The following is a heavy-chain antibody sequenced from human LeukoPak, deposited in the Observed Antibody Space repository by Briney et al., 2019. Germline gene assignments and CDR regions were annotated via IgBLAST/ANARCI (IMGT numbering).Heavy chain of an antibody. J-gene: IGHJ5*02. Sequence: GASMKVSCKASGYTFSDYYMHWVRQVPGQGFEWMGWMNSKSGGTNYAQKFQGRVTMTRDTSISTAYMELSRLRSDDTAVYYCARDLKVYYPYDISPQEYNWFDPWGQGTLVTVSS. D-gene: IGHD3-9*01. CDR3: ARDLKVYYPYDISPQEYNWFDP. V-gene: IGHV1-2*02. CDR2: MNSKSGGT. CDR1: GYTFSDYY.